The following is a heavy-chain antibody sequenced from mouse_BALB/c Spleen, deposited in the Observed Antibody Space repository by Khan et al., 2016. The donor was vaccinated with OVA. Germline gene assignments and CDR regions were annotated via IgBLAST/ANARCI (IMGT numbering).Heavy chain of an antibody. CDR2: INPGSGGT. CDR3: ARSGYGYGDY. V-gene: IGHV1-54*01. D-gene: IGHD1-2*01. CDR1: GYAFTNYL. J-gene: IGHJ3*01. Sequence: QVQLKQSGAELVRPGTSVKVSCKASGYAFTNYLIEWLKQRPGQGLEWIGVINPGSGGTNYNEKFKGKATLTADKSSSTAYMPLSSLPSDDSAFYFCARSGYGYGDYWGQGTLVTVSA.